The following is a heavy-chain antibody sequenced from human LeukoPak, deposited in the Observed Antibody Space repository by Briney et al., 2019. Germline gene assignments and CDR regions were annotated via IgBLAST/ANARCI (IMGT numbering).Heavy chain of an antibody. CDR2: ISAYNGNT. CDR3: ARDRPIWFGELLQFDP. D-gene: IGHD3-10*01. V-gene: IGHV1-18*01. Sequence: ASVKVFCEASGYTSTSYGISWVRQAPGQGREWMGWISAYNGNTNYAQKLQGRVTMTTDTSTSTAYMELRSLRSDDTAVYYCARDRPIWFGELLQFDPWGQGTLVTVSS. J-gene: IGHJ5*02. CDR1: GYTSTSYG.